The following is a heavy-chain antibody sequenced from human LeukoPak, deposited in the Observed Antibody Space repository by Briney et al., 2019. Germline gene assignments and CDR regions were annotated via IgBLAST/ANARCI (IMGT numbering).Heavy chain of an antibody. D-gene: IGHD3-3*01. CDR1: GFSFSYYG. J-gene: IGHJ4*02. V-gene: IGHV3-30*18. CDR3: AKERGRFLEWLFYH. Sequence: PGGSLRLSCAASGFSFSYYGVHWVRQAPGKGLEWVAVISHDGNTKYYADSVEGRFTISRDNSKNMLYLQINSLRSDDTAVYYCAKERGRFLEWLFYHWGQGTLVTVSS. CDR2: ISHDGNTK.